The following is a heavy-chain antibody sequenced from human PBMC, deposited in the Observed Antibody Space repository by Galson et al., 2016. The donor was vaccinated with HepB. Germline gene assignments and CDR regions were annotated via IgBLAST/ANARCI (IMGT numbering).Heavy chain of an antibody. V-gene: IGHV1-69*13. J-gene: IGHJ4*02. CDR2: IIPIFRTT. D-gene: IGHD1-26*01. Sequence: SVKVSCKASGGTFSSYALSWVRQAPGQGLEWMGRIIPIFRTTNYAQKSQGRVSITADESTSTAYMELCSLRSEDTAVYYCARPQREGGNYYSFDYWGQGTLVTVSS. CDR1: GGTFSSYA. CDR3: ARPQREGGNYYSFDY.